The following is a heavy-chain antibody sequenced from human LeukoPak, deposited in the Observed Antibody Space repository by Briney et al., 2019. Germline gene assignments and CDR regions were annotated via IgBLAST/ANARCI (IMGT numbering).Heavy chain of an antibody. V-gene: IGHV1-24*01. CDR1: GYTLTELS. Sequence: ASVKVSCKVSGYTLTELSMHWVRQAPGRGLEWRGGFDPEDGETIYAQKFQGRVTMTEDTSTDTAYMELSSLRSEDTAVYYCATDRPEGAVAGTPVCWGQGTLVTVSS. CDR3: ATDRPEGAVAGTPVC. J-gene: IGHJ4*02. CDR2: FDPEDGET. D-gene: IGHD6-19*01.